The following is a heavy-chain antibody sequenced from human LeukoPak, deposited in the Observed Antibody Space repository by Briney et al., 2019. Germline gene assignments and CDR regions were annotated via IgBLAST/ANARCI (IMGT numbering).Heavy chain of an antibody. J-gene: IGHJ6*02. CDR2: IYTSGST. V-gene: IGHV4-61*02. CDR1: GGSVSSGSYY. CDR3: ARRVRSSRDRLGTYYYGMDV. Sequence: SQTLSLTCTVSGGSVSSGSYYWSWIRQPAGKGLEWIGRIYTSGSTNYNPSLKSRVTISVDTSENQFSLKLSSVTAADTAVYYCARRVRSSRDRLGTYYYGMDVWGQGTTVTVSS. D-gene: IGHD5-24*01.